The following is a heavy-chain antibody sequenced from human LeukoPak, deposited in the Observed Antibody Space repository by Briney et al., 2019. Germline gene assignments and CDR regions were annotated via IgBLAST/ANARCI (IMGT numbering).Heavy chain of an antibody. CDR3: ARDTLQPGLIDS. CDR2: IFSGRNT. Sequence: PGGSLRLSCAASGFTVSSNYMSWVRQAPGKGLDWVSVIFSGRNTYYADSVKGRFTISTDNSKNTLDLQINSLRAEDTAVYYCARDTLQPGLIDSWGQGTLVTVSS. D-gene: IGHD2-15*01. CDR1: GFTVSSNY. V-gene: IGHV3-66*01. J-gene: IGHJ4*02.